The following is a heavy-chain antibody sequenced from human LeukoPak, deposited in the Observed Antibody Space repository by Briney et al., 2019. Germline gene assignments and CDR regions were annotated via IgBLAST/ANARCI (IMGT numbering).Heavy chain of an antibody. CDR1: GFTFPRHG. V-gene: IGHV3-23*01. CDR2: ISPRGSIL. J-gene: IGHJ5*02. D-gene: IGHD3-9*01. CDR3: ARDLDWGAFDA. Sequence: PGGSLRLSCAASGFTFPRHGRNWGRQAPGKRLEWVAGISPRGSILYYADSVKSRVTISGDNSKNTVSLPMNSLRAEDTALYYCARDLDWGAFDAWGQGTLVTVSS.